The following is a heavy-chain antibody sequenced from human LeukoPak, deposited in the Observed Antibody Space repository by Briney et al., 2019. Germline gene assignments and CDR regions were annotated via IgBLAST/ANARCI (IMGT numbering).Heavy chain of an antibody. V-gene: IGHV1-18*01. D-gene: IGHD2-2*02. CDR2: ISAYNGNT. CDR3: ARDSDIVVVPAAINDAFDI. CDR1: GYTFTSYG. J-gene: IGHJ3*02. Sequence: ASVKVSCKSSGYTFTSYGISWVRQAPGQGLEWMGWISAYNGNTNYAQKLQGRVTMTTDTSSSTGYMELRSLRSDDTAVYYCARDSDIVVVPAAINDAFDIWGQGTMVTVSS.